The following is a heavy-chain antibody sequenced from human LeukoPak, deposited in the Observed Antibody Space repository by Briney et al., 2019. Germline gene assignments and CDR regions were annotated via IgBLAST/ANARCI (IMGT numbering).Heavy chain of an antibody. J-gene: IGHJ4*02. CDR3: ATDAQVWFQGGLDY. D-gene: IGHD5-18*01. Sequence: GGSLRLSCAASGFTFSSYAMSWVRQAPGKGLEWVSAISGSGSSTYYADSVKGRFTISRDNSKNTLYLQLNSLRAEDTAVYYCATDAQVWFQGGLDYRGQGTLVTVSS. CDR2: ISGSGSST. V-gene: IGHV3-23*01. CDR1: GFTFSSYA.